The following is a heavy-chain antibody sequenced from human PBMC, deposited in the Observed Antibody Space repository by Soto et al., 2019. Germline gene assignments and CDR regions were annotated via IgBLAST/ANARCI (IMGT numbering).Heavy chain of an antibody. Sequence: XGSLRLTCAASGFIFSNAWMNWVRQAPGKGLEWVGRIKSKTDGGTTDYAAPVKGRFTISRDDSKTTLYLQMNSLKSEDTAVYYCTTDRFSVSPGWGLGTLVTVSS. V-gene: IGHV3-15*01. J-gene: IGHJ4*02. CDR2: IKSKTDGGTT. CDR3: TTDRFSVSPG. D-gene: IGHD3-3*01. CDR1: GFIFSNAW.